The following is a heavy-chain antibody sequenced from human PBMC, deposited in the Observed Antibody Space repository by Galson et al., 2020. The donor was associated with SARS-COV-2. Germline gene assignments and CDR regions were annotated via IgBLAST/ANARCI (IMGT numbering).Heavy chain of an antibody. CDR2: ISGSGSDI. D-gene: IGHD5-12*01. Sequence: GGSLRLSCAASKFDFNSYGMSWVRQAPGKGLEWVSTISGSGSDIYYADPVKGRFTISRDNSKKTLSLQMNSLRAEDTAIYYCAKEGPYSDGGRPLEAAFDIWGQGTLVTVSS. J-gene: IGHJ3*02. CDR3: AKEGPYSDGGRPLEAAFDI. CDR1: KFDFNSYG. V-gene: IGHV3-23*01.